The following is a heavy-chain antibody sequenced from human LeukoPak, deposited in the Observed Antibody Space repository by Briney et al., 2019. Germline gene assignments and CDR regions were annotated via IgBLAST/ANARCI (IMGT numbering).Heavy chain of an antibody. V-gene: IGHV6-1*01. J-gene: IGHJ3*02. CDR3: AGEISFYQWLVPGAFDI. CDR2: TYYRAKWYN. CDR1: GDSVSSNSAA. D-gene: IGHD6-19*01. Sequence: SQTLSLTCAISGDSVSSNSAAWNWIRQSPSRGLEWLGRTYYRAKWYNAYGLSVKSRITITPDPSKNQISLQLNSVTPEDTAVYFCAGEISFYQWLVPGAFDIWGQGTMVSVSS.